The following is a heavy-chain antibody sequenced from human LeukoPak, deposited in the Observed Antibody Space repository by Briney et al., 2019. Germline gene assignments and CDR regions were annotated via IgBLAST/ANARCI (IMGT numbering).Heavy chain of an antibody. D-gene: IGHD6-19*01. J-gene: IGHJ3*01. Sequence: GGSLRLSCAASGFTFSSYSMNWVRQAPGKGLKWVSSISSSSSYIYYADSVKGRFTISRDNAKNSLYLQMNSLRAEDTAVYYCAREVSGWYRGWGQGTMVTVSS. CDR3: AREVSGWYRG. V-gene: IGHV3-21*01. CDR1: GFTFSSYS. CDR2: ISSSSSYI.